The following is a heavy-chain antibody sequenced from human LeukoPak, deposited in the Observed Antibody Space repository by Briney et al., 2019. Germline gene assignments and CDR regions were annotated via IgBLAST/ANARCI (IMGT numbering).Heavy chain of an antibody. D-gene: IGHD2-15*01. V-gene: IGHV1-8*02. J-gene: IGHJ5*02. CDR2: MNPNSGNT. Sequence: GASVKVSCKASGYTFTTYGLSWVRQAPGQGLEWMGWMNPNSGNTGYAQKFQGRVTMTRNTSISTAYMELSSLRSEDTAVYYCARPPRYCSGGSCINWFDPWGQGTLVTVSS. CDR1: GYTFTTYG. CDR3: ARPPRYCSGGSCINWFDP.